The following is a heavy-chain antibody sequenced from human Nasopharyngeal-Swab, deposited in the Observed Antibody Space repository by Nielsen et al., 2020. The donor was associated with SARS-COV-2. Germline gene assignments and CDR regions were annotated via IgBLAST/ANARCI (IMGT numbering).Heavy chain of an antibody. V-gene: IGHV4-59*13. CDR3: AREFDY. CDR2: VHFLGST. Sequence: SETLSLTCTVSGGSISSYYWNWIRQPPGKGLEWIGYVHFLGSTDYNPSLKSRVTISLDTSNYQFSLRLSSVTAADTAVYYCAREFDYWGQGTLVTVSS. CDR1: GGSISSYY. J-gene: IGHJ4*02.